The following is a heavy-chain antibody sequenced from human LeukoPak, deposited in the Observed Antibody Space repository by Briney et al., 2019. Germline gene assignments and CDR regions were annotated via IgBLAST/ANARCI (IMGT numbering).Heavy chain of an antibody. CDR1: GDSVRNDDYY. D-gene: IGHD3-10*01. Sequence: SETLSLTCTVSGDSVRNDDYYWNWLRQPPGKGLEWIGYIYSSGNTNDDPSLRSRVTISLDTSKNQFALKLTSVTAADTAVYYCAGGSRQYYYSGSYHYWGQGTLVTVSS. V-gene: IGHV4-61*08. CDR2: IYSSGNT. J-gene: IGHJ4*02. CDR3: AGGSRQYYYSGSYHY.